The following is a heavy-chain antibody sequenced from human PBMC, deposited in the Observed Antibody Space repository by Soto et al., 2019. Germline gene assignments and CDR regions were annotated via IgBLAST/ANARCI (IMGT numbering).Heavy chain of an antibody. J-gene: IGHJ5*02. Sequence: QVQLVQSGAEVKKPGSSVKVSCKASGGTFSSYAISWVRQAPGQGLEWMGGIIPIFGTANYAQKFQGRVTITAEXXTXTXXMELSSLISEDTAVYYCARDRHVVVVAATSGWFDPWGQGTLVTVSS. D-gene: IGHD2-15*01. CDR1: GGTFSSYA. V-gene: IGHV1-69*12. CDR3: ARDRHVVVVAATSGWFDP. CDR2: IIPIFGTA.